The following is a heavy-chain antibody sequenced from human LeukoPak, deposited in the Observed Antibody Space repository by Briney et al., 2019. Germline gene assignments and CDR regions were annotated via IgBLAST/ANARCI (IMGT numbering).Heavy chain of an antibody. D-gene: IGHD6-25*01. V-gene: IGHV4-34*01. Sequence: SETLSLTCAVYGGSFSGYSWSWIRQPPGKGLEWIGEINHSGSSNYNPSLESRVTISVDTSKNQFSLKLTSLTAADAAVYYCARRPNWGSGHGFDPWGQGTLVTVSS. J-gene: IGHJ5*02. CDR2: INHSGSS. CDR1: GGSFSGYS. CDR3: ARRPNWGSGHGFDP.